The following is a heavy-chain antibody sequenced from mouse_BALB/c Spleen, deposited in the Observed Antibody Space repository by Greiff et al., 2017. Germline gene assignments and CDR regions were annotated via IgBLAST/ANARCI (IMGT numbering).Heavy chain of an antibody. J-gene: IGHJ3*01. Sequence: EVKLMESGGGLVKPGGSLKLSCAASGFTFSSYAMSWVRQTPEKRLEWVASISSGGSTYYPDSVKGRFTISRDNARNILYLQMSSLRSEDTAMYYCARGPITTAPTWFAYWGQRTLVTVSA. D-gene: IGHD1-2*01. V-gene: IGHV5-6-5*01. CDR2: ISSGGST. CDR1: GFTFSSYA. CDR3: ARGPITTAPTWFAY.